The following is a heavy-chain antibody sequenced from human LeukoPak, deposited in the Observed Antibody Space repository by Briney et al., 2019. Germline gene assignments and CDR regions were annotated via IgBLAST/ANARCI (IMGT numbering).Heavy chain of an antibody. CDR3: ARGSKVGATCAY. D-gene: IGHD1-26*01. V-gene: IGHV1-8*01. Sequence: ASVKVSCKASGYTFTSYDINWARQATGQGLEWMGWMNPNSGNTGYAQKFQGRVTMTRNTSISTAYMELSSLRSEDTAVYYCARGSKVGATCAYWGQGTLVTVSS. J-gene: IGHJ4*02. CDR1: GYTFTSYD. CDR2: MNPNSGNT.